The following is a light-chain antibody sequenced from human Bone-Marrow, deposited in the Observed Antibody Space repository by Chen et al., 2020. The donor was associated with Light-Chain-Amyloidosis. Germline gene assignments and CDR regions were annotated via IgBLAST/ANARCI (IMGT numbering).Light chain of an antibody. V-gene: IGKV4-1*01. CDR1: QSILYSSKNKTY. CDR3: HQYFSTPPT. CDR2: CAS. J-gene: IGKJ1*01. Sequence: DIVMTQSPDSLAVSLGERATINCRSSQSILYSSKNKTYLAWYQQKPGQPPKMLIYCASTRESGVPDRFSGGGSETDFTLTISSLQAEDVAVYYCHQYFSTPPTFGQGTKVEVK.